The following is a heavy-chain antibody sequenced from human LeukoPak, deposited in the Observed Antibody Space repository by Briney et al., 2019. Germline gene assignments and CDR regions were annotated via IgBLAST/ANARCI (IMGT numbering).Heavy chain of an antibody. V-gene: IGHV5-10-1*01. J-gene: IGHJ6*02. CDR3: ARVRFNGMDV. Sequence: GESLRISCQASGYSFTNYWISWVRHMPGKGLEWMGRIDPTDSYVNYGPSFQGHVTISADKSISTVYLQWSSLKATDSAMFYCARVRFNGMDVWGQGTTVTVSS. CDR2: IDPTDSYV. CDR1: GYSFTNYW.